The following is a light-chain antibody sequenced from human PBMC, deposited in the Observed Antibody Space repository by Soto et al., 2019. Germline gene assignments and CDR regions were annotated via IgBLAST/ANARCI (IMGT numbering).Light chain of an antibody. Sequence: DVVMTQTSLPLSVTPGHPASISCKSSQSLLHTDGKTYLYWYLQRSGQPPQLLMYEVSNRFSGVPDRFSGSGSGTDFTLKISRVEAEDVGVYYCMQSIQFPWTFGQGTKVDIK. CDR2: EVS. CDR1: QSLLHTDGKTY. CDR3: MQSIQFPWT. V-gene: IGKV2D-29*01. J-gene: IGKJ1*01.